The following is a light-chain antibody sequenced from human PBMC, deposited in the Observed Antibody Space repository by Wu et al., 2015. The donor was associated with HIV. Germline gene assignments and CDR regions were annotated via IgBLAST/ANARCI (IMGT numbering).Light chain of an antibody. CDR3: QQYDRSPLT. Sequence: EIVMTQSPATLSVSPGGRATLSCWASENINSDLAWYQQKPGQAPRPLIYGASTRAPGIPARFSGSGSGTDFILTISRLEPEDFAVYYCQQYDRSPLTFGGGTKVEIK. V-gene: IGKV3-15*01. CDR2: GAS. CDR1: ENINSD. J-gene: IGKJ4*01.